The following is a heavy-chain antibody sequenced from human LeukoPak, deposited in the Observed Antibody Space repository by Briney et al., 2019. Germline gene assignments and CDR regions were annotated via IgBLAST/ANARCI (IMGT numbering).Heavy chain of an antibody. Sequence: SETLSLTCAVSGGSISSSNWWSWVRQPPGKGLEWIGEIHHSGSSNYNPSLKSRVTISVDKSKNQFSLKLSSVTAADTAVYYCARVRPGSYYDYWGQGTLVTVSS. V-gene: IGHV4-4*02. J-gene: IGHJ4*02. CDR1: GGSISSSNW. D-gene: IGHD3-10*01. CDR2: IHHSGSS. CDR3: ARVRPGSYYDY.